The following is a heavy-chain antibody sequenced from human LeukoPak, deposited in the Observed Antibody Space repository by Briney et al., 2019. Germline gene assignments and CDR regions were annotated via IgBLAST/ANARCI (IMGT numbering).Heavy chain of an antibody. J-gene: IGHJ3*02. D-gene: IGHD3-10*01. CDR2: IYYSGST. CDR3: ARDGYMVRGADAFDI. Sequence: PSETLSLTCTVSGGSISSYYWSWLRQPPGKGLEWIGYIYYSGSTNYNPSLKSRVTISVDTSKNQFSLKLSSVTAADTAVYYCARDGYMVRGADAFDIWGQGTMVTVSS. V-gene: IGHV4-59*01. CDR1: GGSISSYY.